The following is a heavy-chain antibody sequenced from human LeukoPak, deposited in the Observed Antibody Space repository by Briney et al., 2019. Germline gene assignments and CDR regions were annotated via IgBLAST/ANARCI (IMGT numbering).Heavy chain of an antibody. CDR1: GFTFSSYS. Sequence: GGSLRLSCAASGFTFSSYSMNWVRQAPGKGLEWVSSISSSSSYIYHADSVKGRFTISRDNAKNSLYLQMNSLRAEDTAVYYCASDGDGSLGELFHWGQGTLVTVSS. V-gene: IGHV3-21*01. D-gene: IGHD3-16*01. J-gene: IGHJ4*02. CDR2: ISSSSSYI. CDR3: ASDGDGSLGELFH.